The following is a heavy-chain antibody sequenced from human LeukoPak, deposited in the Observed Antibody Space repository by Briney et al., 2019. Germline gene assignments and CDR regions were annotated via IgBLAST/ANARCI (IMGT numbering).Heavy chain of an antibody. CDR3: ARQGTYYYDSSGYYHYLDYFDY. CDR2: IYYSGST. CDR1: GGSISSSSYY. V-gene: IGHV4-39*01. Sequence: SETLSLTCTVSGGSISSSSYYWGWIRQPPGKGLEWIGSIYYSGSTYYNPSLKSRVTISVDTSKNQFSLKLSSVTAADTAVYYCARQGTYYYDSSGYYHYLDYFDYWGQGTLVTVSS. J-gene: IGHJ4*02. D-gene: IGHD3-22*01.